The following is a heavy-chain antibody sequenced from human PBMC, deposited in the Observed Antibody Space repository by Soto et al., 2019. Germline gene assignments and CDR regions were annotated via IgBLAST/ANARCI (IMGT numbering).Heavy chain of an antibody. Sequence: EVQLLESGGGLVQPGESLRLSCAASGFTFSSYVMSWVRQAPGKGLEWVSGFSGSGGRTNYADSVKGRFTISRDNSKNTLDLQMSSLRAEDTAVYYCAKDDGSSWSVDYWGQGTLVTVSS. CDR1: GFTFSSYV. D-gene: IGHD6-13*01. CDR2: FSGSGGRT. CDR3: AKDDGSSWSVDY. V-gene: IGHV3-23*01. J-gene: IGHJ4*02.